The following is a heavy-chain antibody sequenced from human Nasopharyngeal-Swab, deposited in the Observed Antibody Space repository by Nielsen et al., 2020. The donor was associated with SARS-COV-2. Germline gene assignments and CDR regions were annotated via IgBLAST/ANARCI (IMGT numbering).Heavy chain of an antibody. Sequence: ASVKVSCKASGYRFTSYGISWVRQVTGQGLEWMGWNGVYNYKTDYAQKFQGRLSVTTEISTSTVYMDLTNLRSDDTAVYYCARVGSFGPYWYFDLWGRGTLVIVSS. CDR1: GYRFTSYG. V-gene: IGHV1-18*01. CDR3: ARVGSFGPYWYFDL. J-gene: IGHJ2*01. CDR2: NGVYNYKT. D-gene: IGHD3-10*01.